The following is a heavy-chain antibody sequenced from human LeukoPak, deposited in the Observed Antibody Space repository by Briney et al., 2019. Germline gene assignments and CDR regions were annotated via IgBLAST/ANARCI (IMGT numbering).Heavy chain of an antibody. J-gene: IGHJ6*03. CDR3: ARDEQWLVRSYYYYYMDV. V-gene: IGHV4-39*07. D-gene: IGHD6-19*01. CDR1: GGSISSSSYY. CDR2: IYNSGST. Sequence: PSETLSLTCVVSGGSISSSSYYWGWIRQPPGKGLEWIASIYNSGSTYYNPSLKSRATISGDTSKNQFSLKLSSVTAADTAVYYCARDEQWLVRSYYYYYMDVWGKGTTVTVSS.